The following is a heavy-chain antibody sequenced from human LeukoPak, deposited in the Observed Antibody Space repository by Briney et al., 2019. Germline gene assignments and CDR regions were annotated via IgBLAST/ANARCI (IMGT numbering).Heavy chain of an antibody. V-gene: IGHV3-23*01. J-gene: IGHJ5*02. CDR3: ARGSARWFDP. Sequence: GGSLRVSCAASGFTFSTYAMSWVRQAPGKGLEWVSAISGSGGRSYYADSVKGRFTISRDNSKNTLYLQMNSLRADDTAVYYCARGSARWFDPWGQGTLVTVSS. CDR1: GFTFSTYA. CDR2: ISGSGGRS.